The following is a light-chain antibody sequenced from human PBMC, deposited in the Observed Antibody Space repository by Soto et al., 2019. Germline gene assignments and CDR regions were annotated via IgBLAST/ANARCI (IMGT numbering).Light chain of an antibody. CDR2: DAS. CDR3: HQRQYWPPIT. J-gene: IGKJ5*01. CDR1: LSVSVY. Sequence: VLTQSPATLSLSPGERATLSCRTSLSVSVYLDWYQQKPGQAPRLPISDASNRATGIPARFSGSGSGTDFTLTISSLEPEDFAVYYCHQRQYWPPITFGQGTRLEIK. V-gene: IGKV3-11*01.